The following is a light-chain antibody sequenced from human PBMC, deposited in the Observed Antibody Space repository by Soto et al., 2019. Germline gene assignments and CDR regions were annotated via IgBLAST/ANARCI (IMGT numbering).Light chain of an antibody. CDR3: TSWTTSTTMI. CDR1: RSDIGAYNF. Sequence: QSVLTQPASVSGSPGQSITITCTGPRSDIGAYNFVSWYQQHPGEVPKLMLYDVSIRPSGVSNRFSGSKSGNTASLTISGLQAEDEADYYCTSWTTSTTMIFGGGTKVTVL. J-gene: IGLJ2*01. CDR2: DVS. V-gene: IGLV2-14*03.